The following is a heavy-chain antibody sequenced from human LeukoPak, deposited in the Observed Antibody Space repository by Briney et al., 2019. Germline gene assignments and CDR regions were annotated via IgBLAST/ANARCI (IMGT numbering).Heavy chain of an antibody. CDR3: ASGTVTIYGPFDY. CDR2: VSSDGSST. V-gene: IGHV3-74*01. J-gene: IGHJ4*02. Sequence: PGGSLRLSCAASGFAFNSYWMHWVRQAPGTGLVWVSRVSSDGSSTTYADSVKGRFTISRDNAENTLYLQMNSLRAEDTATYYCASGTVTIYGPFDYWGQGALVTVSS. D-gene: IGHD3-3*01. CDR1: GFAFNSYW.